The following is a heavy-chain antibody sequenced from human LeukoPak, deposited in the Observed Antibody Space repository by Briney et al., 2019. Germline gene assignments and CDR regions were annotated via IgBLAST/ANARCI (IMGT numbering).Heavy chain of an antibody. Sequence: SETLSLTCAASGGSISSNGFSWGWIRQPPGKGLEWIGSIYYSGSTYYNPSLKSRATISVDTSKNQFSLKLSSVTAADTAVYSCAPLSRGTATLDDWGQGTLVTVSS. CDR3: APLSRGTATLDD. V-gene: IGHV4-39*01. CDR2: IYYSGST. J-gene: IGHJ4*02. D-gene: IGHD2/OR15-2a*01. CDR1: GGSISSNGFS.